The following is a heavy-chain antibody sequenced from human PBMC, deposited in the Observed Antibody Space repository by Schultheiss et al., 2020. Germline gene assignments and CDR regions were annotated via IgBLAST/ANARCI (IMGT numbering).Heavy chain of an antibody. CDR1: GFTFSSYG. D-gene: IGHD6-13*01. CDR3: AKDPRYSSSWTGD. V-gene: IGHV3-64*01. CDR2: ISSNGGST. Sequence: GGSLRLSCAASGFTFSSYGMHWVRQAPGKGLEYVSAISSNGGSTYYANSVKGRFTISRDNSKNTLYLQMGSLRAEDMAVYYCAKDPRYSSSWTGDWGQGTLVTVSS. J-gene: IGHJ4*02.